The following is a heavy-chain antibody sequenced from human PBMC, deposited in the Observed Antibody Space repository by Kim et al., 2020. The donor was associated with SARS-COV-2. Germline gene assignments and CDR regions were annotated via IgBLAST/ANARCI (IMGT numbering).Heavy chain of an antibody. Sequence: YYAASVKGRFTISRDNTKNTVYLQMNSLKAEDTAVYYCSNQLGESWFSDWGQGTLVTVSS. D-gene: IGHD6-13*01. V-gene: IGHV3-53*01. CDR3: SNQLGESWFSD. J-gene: IGHJ4*02.